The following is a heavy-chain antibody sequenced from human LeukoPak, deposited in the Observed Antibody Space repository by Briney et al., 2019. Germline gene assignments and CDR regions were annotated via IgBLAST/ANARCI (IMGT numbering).Heavy chain of an antibody. J-gene: IGHJ3*02. Sequence: ASVKVSCKASGYTFTSYAMHWVRQAPGQRLEWMGWINAGNGNTKYSQKFQGRVTITRDTSASTAYMELSSLRSEDTAVYYCAADPERLTGDLNAFDIWGQGTMVTVSS. CDR3: AADPERLTGDLNAFDI. V-gene: IGHV1-3*01. CDR1: GYTFTSYA. CDR2: INAGNGNT. D-gene: IGHD7-27*01.